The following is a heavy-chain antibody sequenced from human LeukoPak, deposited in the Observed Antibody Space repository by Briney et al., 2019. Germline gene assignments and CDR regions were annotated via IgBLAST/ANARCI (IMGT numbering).Heavy chain of an antibody. CDR3: ATGSGSSQMDYYYYHMDV. D-gene: IGHD3-10*01. J-gene: IGHJ6*03. Sequence: SSVKVSCKASGGTFSSYAISWVRQAPGQGLEWMGGIIPIFGTANYAQKFQGRVTITTDESTSTAYMELSSLRSEDTAVYYCATGSGSSQMDYYYYHMDVWGKGTTVTVSS. V-gene: IGHV1-69*05. CDR2: IIPIFGTA. CDR1: GGTFSSYA.